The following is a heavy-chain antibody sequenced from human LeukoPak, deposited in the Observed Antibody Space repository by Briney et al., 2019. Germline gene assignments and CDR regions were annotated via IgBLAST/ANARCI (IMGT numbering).Heavy chain of an antibody. CDR2: ISYDGSNK. D-gene: IGHD5-12*01. J-gene: IGHJ4*02. V-gene: IGHV3-30-3*01. Sequence: GGSLRLSCAASGFTFSSYAMHWVRQAPGKGLEWVAVISYDGSNKYYADSVKGRFTISRDNSKNTLYLQMNSLRAEDTAVYYCARERGYSGYDFWGQGALVTVSS. CDR3: ARERGYSGYDF. CDR1: GFTFSSYA.